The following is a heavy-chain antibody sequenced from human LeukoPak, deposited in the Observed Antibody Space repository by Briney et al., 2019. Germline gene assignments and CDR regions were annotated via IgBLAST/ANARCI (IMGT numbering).Heavy chain of an antibody. J-gene: IGHJ4*02. CDR1: GYTFTGYY. V-gene: IGHV1-2*02. CDR2: VNPNSSGT. CDR3: ARVSTKAAPEGIGY. D-gene: IGHD1-14*01. Sequence: GASVKVSCKASGYTFTGYYFHCVRQAPGQGLEWMGWVNPNSSGTNYAQKFQGRVTMTRDTSSSTLYMELSRLTSDDTAVYYCARVSTKAAPEGIGYWGQGTLVTVSS.